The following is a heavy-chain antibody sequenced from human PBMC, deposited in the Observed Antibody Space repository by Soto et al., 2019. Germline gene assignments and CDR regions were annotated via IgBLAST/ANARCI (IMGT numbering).Heavy chain of an antibody. Sequence: SVKVSCKASGGTFSSYAISWVRQAPGQGLEWMGGIIPIFGTANYAQKFQGRVTITADESTSTAYMELSSLRAEDTAVYYCAKPRHEHSSGWDFFDYWGQGTLVTVSS. V-gene: IGHV1-69*13. CDR1: GGTFSSYA. CDR2: IIPIFGTA. D-gene: IGHD6-19*01. J-gene: IGHJ4*02. CDR3: AKPRHEHSSGWDFFDY.